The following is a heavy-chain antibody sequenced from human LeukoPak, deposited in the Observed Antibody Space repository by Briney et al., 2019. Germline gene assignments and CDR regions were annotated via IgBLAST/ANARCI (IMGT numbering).Heavy chain of an antibody. CDR1: GGTFSSYA. CDR2: IIPIFGTA. V-gene: IGHV1-69*05. D-gene: IGHD5-18*01. J-gene: IGHJ4*02. CDR3: ARDQGKQLWSWIYMGY. Sequence: SVKVSCKASGGTFSSYAISWVRQAPGQGLEWMGRIIPIFGTANYAQKFQGRVTITTDESTSTAYMELSSLRSEDTAVYYCARDQGKQLWSWIYMGYWGQGTLVTVSS.